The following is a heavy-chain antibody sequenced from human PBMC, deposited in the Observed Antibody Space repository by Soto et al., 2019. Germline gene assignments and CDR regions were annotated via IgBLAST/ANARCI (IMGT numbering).Heavy chain of an antibody. CDR1: GFTFSSYW. V-gene: IGHV3-74*01. J-gene: IGHJ5*02. CDR2: INSDGSST. D-gene: IGHD6-19*01. Sequence: PGGSLRLSCAASGFTFSSYWMHWVRQAPGKGLVWVSRINSDGSSTSYADSVEGRFTISRDNAKNTLCLQMNSLRAEDTAIYYCARVQLRSTGWYPWGQGTLVTVSS. CDR3: ARVQLRSTGWYP.